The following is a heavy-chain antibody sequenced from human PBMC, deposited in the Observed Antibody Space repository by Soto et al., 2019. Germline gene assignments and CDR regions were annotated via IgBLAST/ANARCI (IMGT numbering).Heavy chain of an antibody. J-gene: IGHJ4*02. Sequence: SATLSLTCSVSGASIRSGGYDFSLLLQSPGKGLEWIGHIYYTGSTFYSPSLKSRLTISLDTSKNQFSLDLRSVTAADTAMYYCARIEMASIKWGRGTLVTVSS. CDR2: IYYTGST. CDR3: ARIEMASIK. V-gene: IGHV4-31*03. CDR1: GASIRSGGYD.